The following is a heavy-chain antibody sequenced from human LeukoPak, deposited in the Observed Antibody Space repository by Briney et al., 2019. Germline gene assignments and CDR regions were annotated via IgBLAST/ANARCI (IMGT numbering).Heavy chain of an antibody. CDR1: GGSISSYY. Sequence: SETLSLTCTVSGGSISSYYWSWIRQPPGKGLEWIGYIYYSGSTNYNPSLKSRVTISVDTSKNQFSLKLSSVTAADTAVYYCARIGRLYYYDSSGYDTHFDYWGQGTLVTVSS. CDR2: IYYSGST. J-gene: IGHJ4*02. D-gene: IGHD3-22*01. CDR3: ARIGRLYYYDSSGYDTHFDY. V-gene: IGHV4-59*01.